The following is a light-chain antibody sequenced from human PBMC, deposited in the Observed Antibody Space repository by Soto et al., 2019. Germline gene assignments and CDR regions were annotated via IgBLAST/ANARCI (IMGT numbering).Light chain of an antibody. J-gene: IGLJ1*01. CDR2: EVN. CDR3: KSYEGSNIYV. V-gene: IGLV2-8*01. CDR1: SSDVGGYNY. Sequence: SVVSQPPSASGSPGQSVNISCTGTSSDVGGYNYVSWYQQHPGKAPKLMIYEVNKRPSGVPDRFSGSKSGNTASLTVSGLQAEDEADYYCKSYEGSNIYVFGTGTKVTVL.